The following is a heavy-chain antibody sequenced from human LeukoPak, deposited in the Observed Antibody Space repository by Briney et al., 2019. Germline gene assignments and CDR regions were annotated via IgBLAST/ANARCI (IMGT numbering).Heavy chain of an antibody. CDR3: ARELVAPRPHNDYYFYMDV. J-gene: IGHJ6*03. V-gene: IGHV4-61*02. CDR2: ILTTGST. D-gene: IGHD5-12*01. CDR1: GAAINSGSYY. Sequence: PSETLSLTCAVSGAAINSGSYYWTWIRQPAGKGLEWIGRILTTGSTNYNPSLKSRVTISLDTSKKHFSLNLTSVTAADTAVYYCARELVAPRPHNDYYFYMDVWGKGTTVTVSS.